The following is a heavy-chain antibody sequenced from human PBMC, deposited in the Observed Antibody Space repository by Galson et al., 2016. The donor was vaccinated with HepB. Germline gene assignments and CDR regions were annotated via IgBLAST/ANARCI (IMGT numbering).Heavy chain of an antibody. J-gene: IGHJ4*02. V-gene: IGHV1-46*01. CDR3: ARGSKWLLFY. D-gene: IGHD3-3*01. Sequence: VKVSCKASGYTFTDFYMHWVRQAPGQGPEWMGMISPSGGSTTNAQKFQGRVTLTRDTSTSTVYMELSSLRSEDTAVYYCARGSKWLLFYWGQGTLVTVSS. CDR2: ISPSGGST. CDR1: GYTFTDFY.